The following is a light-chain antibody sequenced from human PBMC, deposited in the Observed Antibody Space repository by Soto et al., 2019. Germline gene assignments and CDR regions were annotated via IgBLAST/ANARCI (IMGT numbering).Light chain of an antibody. CDR1: QNVGTW. CDR3: QQYKSFSPYT. V-gene: IGKV1-5*01. CDR2: DAS. Sequence: DIQMTQSPSTLSAFVGDRVTITCRASQNVGTWLAWYQQKPGKAPKLLIFDASTLDRGVPSRFSGSGSGTQFTLTISSLQPDDFATYFCQQYKSFSPYTFGQGTKLDLK. J-gene: IGKJ2*01.